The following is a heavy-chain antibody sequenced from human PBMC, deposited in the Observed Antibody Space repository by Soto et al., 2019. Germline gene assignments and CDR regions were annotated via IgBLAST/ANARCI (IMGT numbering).Heavy chain of an antibody. J-gene: IGHJ4*02. Sequence: GGSLRLSCAVSGFIVSNNYMSWVRQAPGKGLEWVSVIYSGGTIYYPDSVEGRFTISRDNSKNTLYLQMNSLRAEDTAVYYCARGFPSMAYYGEYYFDYWGQGTRVTVSS. CDR3: ARGFPSMAYYGEYYFDY. V-gene: IGHV3-53*01. CDR2: IYSGGTI. D-gene: IGHD3-10*01. CDR1: GFIVSNNY.